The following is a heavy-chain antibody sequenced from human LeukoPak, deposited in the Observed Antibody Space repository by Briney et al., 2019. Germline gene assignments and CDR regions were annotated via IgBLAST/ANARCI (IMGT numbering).Heavy chain of an antibody. CDR3: ARIIVGATRGYFDY. J-gene: IGHJ4*02. CDR2: IYHSGST. CDR1: GGSISSSNL. V-gene: IGHV4-4*02. D-gene: IGHD1-26*01. Sequence: SETLSLTCAVSGGSISSSNLWSWVPQPPGKGLECVGEIYHSGSTNYNPSLKSRVTISVDKSKNQFSLKLSSVTAADTAVYYCARIIVGATRGYFDYWGQGTLVTVSS.